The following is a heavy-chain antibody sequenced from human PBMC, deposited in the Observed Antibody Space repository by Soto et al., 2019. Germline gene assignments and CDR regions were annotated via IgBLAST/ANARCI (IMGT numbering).Heavy chain of an antibody. CDR1: VYTFTNFG. J-gene: IGHJ3*02. CDR3: ARDRGDGYNNI. CDR2: IIPILGIA. Sequence: SVKVSCKASVYTFTNFGISWVRQAPVQGLEWMGRIIPILGIANYAQKFQGRVTITADKSTSTAYMELSSLRSEDTAVYYCARDRGDGYNNIWGQGTMVTVSS. V-gene: IGHV1-69*04. D-gene: IGHD5-12*01.